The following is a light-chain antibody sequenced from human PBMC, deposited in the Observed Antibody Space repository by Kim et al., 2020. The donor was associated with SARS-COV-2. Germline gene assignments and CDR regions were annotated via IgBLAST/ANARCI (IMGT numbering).Light chain of an antibody. CDR2: SNN. J-gene: IGLJ2*01. Sequence: RVTISCSGSSSNIGSNTVNWYQQLPGTAPKILIYSNNQRPSGVPDRFSGSKSGTSASLAISGLQSEDEADYYCAAWDDSLNGRGVFGGGTQLTVL. CDR3: AAWDDSLNGRGV. CDR1: SSNIGSNT. V-gene: IGLV1-44*01.